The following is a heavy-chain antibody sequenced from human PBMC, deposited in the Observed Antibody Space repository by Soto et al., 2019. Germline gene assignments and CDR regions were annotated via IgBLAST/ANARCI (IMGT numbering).Heavy chain of an antibody. CDR3: ARDQGGSYDSWFEP. V-gene: IGHV3-21*06. CDR1: TFSMYS. J-gene: IGHJ5*02. Sequence: EVQVVESGGGLVKPGGSLRLSCTFTFSMYSMNWVRQAPGKGLEWVASISSGSAYIKYAESVKGRFTISRDNAKNSLHLQLNGLRGEDTAIYHCARDQGGSYDSWFEPWGQGTMVTVSS. CDR2: ISSGSAYI. D-gene: IGHD1-26*01.